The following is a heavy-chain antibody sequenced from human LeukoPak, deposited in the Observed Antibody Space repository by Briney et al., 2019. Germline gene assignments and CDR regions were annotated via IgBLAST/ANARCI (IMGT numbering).Heavy chain of an antibody. V-gene: IGHV4-34*01. CDR3: ARGRLRYFDWLLLSWFDP. J-gene: IGHJ5*02. D-gene: IGHD3-9*01. CDR2: INHSGST. Sequence: SETLSLTCAVYGGPFSGYYWSWIRQPPGKGLEWIGEINHSGSTNYNPSLKSRVTISVDTSKNQFSLKLSSVTAADTAVYYCARGRLRYFDWLLLSWFDPWGQGTLVTVSS. CDR1: GGPFSGYY.